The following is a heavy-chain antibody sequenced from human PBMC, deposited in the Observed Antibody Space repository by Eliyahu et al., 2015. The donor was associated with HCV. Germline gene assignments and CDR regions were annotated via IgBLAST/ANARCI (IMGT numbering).Heavy chain of an antibody. CDR1: GFTFSXYS. CDR2: ISSSSSYI. Sequence: EVQLVESGGGLVKPGGSLXLSCAASGFTFSXYSMNWVRQAPGKGLEWVSSISSSSSYIYYADSVKGRFTISRDNAKNSLYLQMNSLRAEDTAVYYCAIGKRVGGYSYGDYYGMDVWGQGTTVTVSS. J-gene: IGHJ6*02. CDR3: AIGKRVGGYSYGDYYGMDV. V-gene: IGHV3-21*01. D-gene: IGHD5-18*01.